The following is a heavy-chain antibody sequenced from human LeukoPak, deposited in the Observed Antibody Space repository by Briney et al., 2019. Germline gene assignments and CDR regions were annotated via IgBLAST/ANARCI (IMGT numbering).Heavy chain of an antibody. CDR1: GFTFDDYG. CDR2: INWNGGST. J-gene: IGHJ2*01. Sequence: GGSLRLSCAASGFTFDDYGMSWVRQAPGKGLEWVSGINWNGGSTGYADSVKGRFTISRDNAKNSLYLQMNSLRAEDTALYYCARVLGEVRDWYFDLWGRGTLVTVSS. V-gene: IGHV3-20*04. CDR3: ARVLGEVRDWYFDL. D-gene: IGHD3-3*01.